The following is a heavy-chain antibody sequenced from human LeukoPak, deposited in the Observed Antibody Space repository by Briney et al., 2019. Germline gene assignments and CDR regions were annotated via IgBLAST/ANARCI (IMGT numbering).Heavy chain of an antibody. CDR2: ISSSSSYI. J-gene: IGHJ5*02. CDR3: ARAHGPNWFDP. CDR1: GFTFSSYS. V-gene: IGHV3-21*01. Sequence: GGSLRLSCAASGFTFSSYSMNWVRQAPGKGLEWVSSISSSSSYIYYADSVKGRFTISRDNAKSSLYLQMNSLRAEDTAVYYCARAHGPNWFDPWGQGTLVTVSS. D-gene: IGHD2-8*01.